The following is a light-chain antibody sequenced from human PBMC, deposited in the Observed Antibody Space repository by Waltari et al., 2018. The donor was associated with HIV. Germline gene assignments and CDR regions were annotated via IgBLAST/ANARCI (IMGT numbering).Light chain of an antibody. Sequence: QSVLTQPPSVSAAPGQKVSISCSGSRSNLGNNYVSWYQQLPGTAPKLLMYDKNKRPSGMPDRFAGYKEGTSATLGITGLQTGDEADYYCGTWDTSLRAVVFGGGTKLTVL. V-gene: IGLV1-51*01. CDR1: RSNLGNNY. J-gene: IGLJ2*01. CDR3: GTWDTSLRAVV. CDR2: DKN.